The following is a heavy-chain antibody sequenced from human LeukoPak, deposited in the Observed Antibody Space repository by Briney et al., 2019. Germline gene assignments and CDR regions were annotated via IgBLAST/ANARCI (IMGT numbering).Heavy chain of an antibody. D-gene: IGHD2-2*01. CDR2: IDWDDDK. Sequence: GSGPTLVNPTPTLTLTCTFSGFSLRTRGMCMSWIRQPPGMALEWLARIDWDDDKYYSTSLKTSLTISKDTSKNQVVLTMTNMDPVDTATYYCARTLSSSRSRFDYWGQGTLVTVSS. J-gene: IGHJ4*02. CDR1: GFSLRTRGMC. CDR3: ARTLSSSRSRFDY. V-gene: IGHV2-70*11.